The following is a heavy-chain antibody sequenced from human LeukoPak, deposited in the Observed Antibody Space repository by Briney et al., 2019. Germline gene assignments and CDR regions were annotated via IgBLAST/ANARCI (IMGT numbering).Heavy chain of an antibody. J-gene: IGHJ4*02. D-gene: IGHD2-15*01. CDR2: IYYSGST. CDR1: GGSISSSSYY. CDR3: ARGIEDPYYFDY. Sequence: SETLSLTCTVSGGSISSSSYYWGWIRQPPGKGLEWIGSIYYSGSTYYNPSLKSRVTISVDTSKDQFSLKLSSVTAADTAVYYCARGIEDPYYFDYWGQGTLVTVSS. V-gene: IGHV4-39*01.